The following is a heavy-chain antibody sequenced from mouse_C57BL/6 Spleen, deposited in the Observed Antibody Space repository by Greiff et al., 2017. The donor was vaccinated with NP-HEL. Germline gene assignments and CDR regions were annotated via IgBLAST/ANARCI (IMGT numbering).Heavy chain of an antibody. J-gene: IGHJ3*01. Sequence: VQLQQSGAELVKPGASVKLSCKASGYTFTSYWMQWVKQRHGQGLEWIGEIDPSDSYTNYNQKFKGKATLTVDTSSSTAYMQLSSLASEDSAVYYCARGYYGSSSFAYWGQGTLVTVSA. CDR3: ARGYYGSSSFAY. V-gene: IGHV1-50*01. CDR2: IDPSDSYT. CDR1: GYTFTSYW. D-gene: IGHD1-1*01.